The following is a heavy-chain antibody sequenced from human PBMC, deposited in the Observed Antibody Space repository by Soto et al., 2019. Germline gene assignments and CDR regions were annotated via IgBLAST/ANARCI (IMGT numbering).Heavy chain of an antibody. D-gene: IGHD3-10*01. Sequence: SETLSLTCTVSGGSISRGGYYWGWIRQPAGKGLEWIGRIYTSGSTNYNPSLKSRVTMSVDTSKNQFSLKLSSVTAADTAVYYCAREGAMVRGVTRNPYYYYGMDVWGQGTTVTVSS. CDR2: IYTSGST. CDR3: AREGAMVRGVTRNPYYYYGMDV. V-gene: IGHV4-61*02. J-gene: IGHJ6*02. CDR1: GGSISRGGYY.